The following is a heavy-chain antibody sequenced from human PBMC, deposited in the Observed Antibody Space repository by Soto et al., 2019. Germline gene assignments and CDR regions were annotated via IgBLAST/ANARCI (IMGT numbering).Heavy chain of an antibody. D-gene: IGHD6-13*01. Sequence: PGGSLRLSCAASGFTFSSYGMHWVRQAPGKGLEWVAVIWYDGSNKYYADSVKGRLTISRDNSKNTLYLQMNSLRAEDTAVYYCARDRSSAYYFDYWGQGTLVTVSS. CDR3: ARDRSSAYYFDY. J-gene: IGHJ4*02. CDR2: IWYDGSNK. V-gene: IGHV3-33*01. CDR1: GFTFSSYG.